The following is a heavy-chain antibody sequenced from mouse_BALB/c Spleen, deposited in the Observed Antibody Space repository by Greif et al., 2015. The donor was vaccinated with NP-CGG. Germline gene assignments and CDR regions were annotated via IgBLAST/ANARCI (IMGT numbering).Heavy chain of an antibody. CDR3: ARCGYDDAMDY. CDR2: IYPYNGGT. D-gene: IGHD2-14*01. V-gene: IGHV1S29*02. Sequence: VKLQQPGPELVKPGASVKISCKASGYTFTDYNMQWVKQSHGKSLEWIGYIYPYNGGTGYNQKFKSKATLTVDNSSSTAYMYLRSLTSEDSAVYYCARCGYDDAMDYCGQGTSVTVSS. J-gene: IGHJ4*01. CDR1: GYTFTDYN.